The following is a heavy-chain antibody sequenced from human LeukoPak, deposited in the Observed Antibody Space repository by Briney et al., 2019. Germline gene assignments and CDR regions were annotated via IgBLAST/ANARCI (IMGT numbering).Heavy chain of an antibody. D-gene: IGHD3-3*01. J-gene: IGHJ4*02. Sequence: GGSLRLSCAASGFTFSSYAMSWVRQAPGKGLEWVSAISGSGGSTYYADSVKGRFTISRDNSKNTPYLQMNSLRAEDTAAYYCAKDASTWSGLGYFDYWGQGTLVTVSS. CDR1: GFTFSSYA. V-gene: IGHV3-23*01. CDR3: AKDASTWSGLGYFDY. CDR2: ISGSGGST.